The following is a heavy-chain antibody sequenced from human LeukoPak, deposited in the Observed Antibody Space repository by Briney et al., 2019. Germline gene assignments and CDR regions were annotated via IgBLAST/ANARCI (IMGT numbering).Heavy chain of an antibody. J-gene: IGHJ2*01. Sequence: GGSLRLSCAASGFTFSSYWMHWVRQAPGKGLVWVSRINSDVSITSYADSVKGRFTIFRDNAKNTLYLQMNSLRAEDTAVYYCARTKGGAYTGNFDLWGRGTLVTVSS. V-gene: IGHV3-74*01. CDR2: INSDVSIT. CDR1: GFTFSSYW. CDR3: ARTKGGAYTGNFDL. D-gene: IGHD2-21*01.